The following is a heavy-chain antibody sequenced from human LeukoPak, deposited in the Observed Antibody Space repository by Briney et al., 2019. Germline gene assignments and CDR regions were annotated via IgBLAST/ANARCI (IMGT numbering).Heavy chain of an antibody. Sequence: QSGGSLRLSCAASGFTFSSYWMHWVRQAPGKGLVWVSRINTDGSSTSYADSVKGRFTISRDNAKNSLYLEMSSLRGEDTALYYCARDTSPRIAAIYYDAFDIWGQGTMVTVSS. CDR2: INTDGSST. CDR3: ARDTSPRIAAIYYDAFDI. CDR1: GFTFSSYW. D-gene: IGHD6-13*01. J-gene: IGHJ3*02. V-gene: IGHV3-74*01.